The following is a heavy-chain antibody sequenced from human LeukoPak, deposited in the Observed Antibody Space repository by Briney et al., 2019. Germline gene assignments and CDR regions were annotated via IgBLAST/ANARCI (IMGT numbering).Heavy chain of an antibody. V-gene: IGHV3-48*03. CDR2: ISSSGCNI. CDR1: GFTFSSYE. D-gene: IGHD2-15*01. Sequence: PGGSLRLSCEASGFTFSSYEMNWVRQAPGKGLEWVSYISSSGCNIYYTDSVKGRFTISRDNSKNTLYLQMNSLRAEDTAVYYCARDPTSRGWYYFDYWGQGTLVTVS. J-gene: IGHJ4*02. CDR3: ARDPTSRGWYYFDY.